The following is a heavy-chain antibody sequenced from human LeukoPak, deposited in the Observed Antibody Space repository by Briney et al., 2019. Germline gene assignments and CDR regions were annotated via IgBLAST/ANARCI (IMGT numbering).Heavy chain of an antibody. CDR1: GYSFTSYR. Sequence: GESLKISCKGSGYSFTSYRIGWVRQMPGKGLEWMGIIYPGDSVTRYSPSFQGQVTISADKSISTAYLQWSSLKASDTAMYYCARPSGRITMIVVVPSWVDYWGQGTLVTVSS. J-gene: IGHJ4*02. CDR3: ARPSGRITMIVVVPSWVDY. V-gene: IGHV5-51*01. CDR2: IYPGDSVT. D-gene: IGHD3-22*01.